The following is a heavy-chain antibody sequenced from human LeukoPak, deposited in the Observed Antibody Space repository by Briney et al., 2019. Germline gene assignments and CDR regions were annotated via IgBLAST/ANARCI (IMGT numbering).Heavy chain of an antibody. V-gene: IGHV3-53*01. D-gene: IGHD3-16*02. J-gene: IGHJ4*02. CDR1: GFIVSNIY. CDR2: TDRGDNT. CDR3: GTTTLSATWNY. Sequence: GGSLRLSCAASGFIVSNIYMSWVRQAPGMGLEWVSVTDRGDNTKYADPVKGRFTVSRDYSENTLYLQMNSLRVEDTAVYYCGTTTLSATWNYWGQGTLVTVSS.